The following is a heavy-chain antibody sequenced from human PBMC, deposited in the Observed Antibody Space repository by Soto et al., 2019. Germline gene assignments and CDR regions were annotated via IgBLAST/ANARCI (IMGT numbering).Heavy chain of an antibody. Sequence: SETLSLTCTVSGGSISSYYWSWIRQPPGKGLEWIGYIYYSGSTNYNPSLKSRVTISVDTSKNQFSLKLSSVTAADTAVYYCARQSEDYGDYYYYYYMDVWGKGTTVTVSS. CDR2: IYYSGST. J-gene: IGHJ6*03. CDR3: ARQSEDYGDYYYYYYMDV. D-gene: IGHD4-17*01. CDR1: GGSISSYY. V-gene: IGHV4-59*08.